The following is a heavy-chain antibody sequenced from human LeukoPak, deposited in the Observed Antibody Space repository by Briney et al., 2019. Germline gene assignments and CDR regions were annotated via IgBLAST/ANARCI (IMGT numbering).Heavy chain of an antibody. CDR1: GFTFSSYS. CDR3: ARDSRAGFDY. Sequence: PGGSLRLSCAASGFTFSSYSMNWVRQAPGKGLGWVSSISSSSSYIYYADSVKGRFTISRDNAKNSLYLQMNSLRAEDTAVYYCARDSRAGFDYWGQGTLVTVSS. J-gene: IGHJ4*02. D-gene: IGHD3-10*01. V-gene: IGHV3-21*01. CDR2: ISSSSSYI.